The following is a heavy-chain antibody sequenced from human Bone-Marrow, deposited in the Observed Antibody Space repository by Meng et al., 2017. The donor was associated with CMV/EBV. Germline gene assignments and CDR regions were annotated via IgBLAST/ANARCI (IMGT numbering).Heavy chain of an antibody. CDR1: GFSFSLNG. D-gene: IGHD3-3*01. Sequence: GGSLRLSCAASGFSFSLNGMHWVRQAPGKGLEWVTFIQYDSSEIYYADSVKGRFTISRDNSKNTVYLQINSLRTADKAIYYGAREASYLSIHDLDGRGQGTTVTVSS. CDR2: IQYDSSEI. V-gene: IGHV3-30*02. J-gene: IGHJ6*02. CDR3: AREASYLSIHDLDG.